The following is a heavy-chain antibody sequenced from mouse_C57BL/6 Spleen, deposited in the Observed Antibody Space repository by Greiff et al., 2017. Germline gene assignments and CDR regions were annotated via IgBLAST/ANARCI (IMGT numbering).Heavy chain of an antibody. Sequence: EVQLQESGAELVRPGASVKLSCTASGFNIKDDYMHWVKQRPEQGLEWIGWIDPENGDTEYASKFQGKATITADTSSNTAYLQLSSLTSEDTAVYYCTGGWLRRGFAYWGQGTLVTVSA. J-gene: IGHJ3*01. CDR1: GFNIKDDY. CDR2: IDPENGDT. V-gene: IGHV14-4*01. CDR3: TGGWLRRGFAY. D-gene: IGHD2-2*01.